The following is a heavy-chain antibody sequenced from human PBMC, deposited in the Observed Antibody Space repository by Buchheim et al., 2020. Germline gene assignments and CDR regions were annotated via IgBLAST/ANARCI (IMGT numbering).Heavy chain of an antibody. V-gene: IGHV1-2*02. CDR3: VRKYGDYLLDY. D-gene: IGHD4-17*01. Sequence: QVQLVQSGAEVKKPGASVKVSCKASGYTFTSYDINWVRQATGQGLEWMGWINPNSGGAYYAQNFQGRVTMTRDTSISPAYMELSRLRSDDTAVYYCVRKYGDYLLDYWGQGTL. J-gene: IGHJ4*02. CDR2: INPNSGGA. CDR1: GYTFTSYD.